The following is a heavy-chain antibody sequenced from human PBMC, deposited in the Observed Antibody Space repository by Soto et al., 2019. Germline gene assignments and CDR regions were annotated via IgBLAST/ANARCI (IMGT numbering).Heavy chain of an antibody. V-gene: IGHV4-59*12. CDR2: VYYTGAT. D-gene: IGHD2-2*01. J-gene: IGHJ6*02. Sequence: SETLSLTCTVSGGSIGDYYWTWIRQPPGKGLEWIGYVYYTGATNYNPSLNSRVTISVDTSKNHFSLLLSSVTTSDTAVYYCARETKVKPAPQTRKSPYYSYAMDVWGQGTTVTVSS. CDR3: ARETKVKPAPQTRKSPYYSYAMDV. CDR1: GGSIGDYY.